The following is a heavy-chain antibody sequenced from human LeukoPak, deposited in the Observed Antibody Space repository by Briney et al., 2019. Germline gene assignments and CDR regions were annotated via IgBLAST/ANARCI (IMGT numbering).Heavy chain of an antibody. CDR2: FDPEDGET. CDR3: ARVGRHYYDSSGYSDI. CDR1: GYTLTEFS. Sequence: GASVKVSCKISGYTLTEFSMHWVRQAPGKGLEWMGGFDPEDGETFYAQKFQGRVTMTEDTSTDTAYMDLSSLRSEDTAVYYCARVGRHYYDSSGYSDIWGQGTMVTVSS. D-gene: IGHD3-22*01. J-gene: IGHJ3*02. V-gene: IGHV1-24*01.